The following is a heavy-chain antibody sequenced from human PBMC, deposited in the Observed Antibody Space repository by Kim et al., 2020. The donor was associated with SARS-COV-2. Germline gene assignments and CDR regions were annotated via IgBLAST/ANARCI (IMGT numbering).Heavy chain of an antibody. V-gene: IGHV4-59*13. CDR3: ARGPFPLGYCSGGSCLDLGYYGMDV. CDR1: GGSISSYY. D-gene: IGHD2-15*01. Sequence: SETLSLTCTVSGGSISSYYWSWIRQPPGKGLEWIGYIYYSGSTNYNPSLKSRVTISVDTSKNQFSLKLSSVTAADTAVYYCARGPFPLGYCSGGSCLDLGYYGMDVWGQGTTVTVSS. J-gene: IGHJ6*02. CDR2: IYYSGST.